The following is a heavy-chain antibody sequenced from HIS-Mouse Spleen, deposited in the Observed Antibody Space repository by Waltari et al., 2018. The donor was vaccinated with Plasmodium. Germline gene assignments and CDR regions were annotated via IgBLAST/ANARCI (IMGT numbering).Heavy chain of an antibody. CDR2: IKQDGSEK. CDR1: GLPFRSYW. J-gene: IGHJ2*01. Sequence: EVQLVESGGGLVQPGGSLRLSCAASGLPFRSYWMSWVRQAPGKGVEWVANIKQDGSEKYYVDSVKGRFTISRDNAKNSLYLQMNSLRAEDTAVYYCASSWYWYFDLWGRGTLVTVSS. V-gene: IGHV3-7*01. D-gene: IGHD6-13*01. CDR3: ASSWYWYFDL.